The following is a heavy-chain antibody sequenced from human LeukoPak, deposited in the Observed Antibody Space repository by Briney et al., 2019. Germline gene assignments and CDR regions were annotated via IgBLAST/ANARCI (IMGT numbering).Heavy chain of an antibody. J-gene: IGHJ4*02. CDR3: ARSEEGLLWFGAPNGY. CDR1: GGTFSSYA. V-gene: IGHV1-69*06. D-gene: IGHD3-10*01. CDR2: IIPIFGTA. Sequence: SVKVSCKASGGTFSSYAISWVRQAPGQGLEWMGGIIPIFGTANYAQKFQGRVTITADKSTSTAYMELSSLRSEDTAVYYCARSEEGLLWFGAPNGYWGQGTLVTASS.